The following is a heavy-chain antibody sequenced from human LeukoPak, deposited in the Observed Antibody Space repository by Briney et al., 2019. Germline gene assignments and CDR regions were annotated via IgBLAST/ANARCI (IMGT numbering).Heavy chain of an antibody. CDR3: ASSGLWVEGAFDI. V-gene: IGHV4-31*03. CDR1: GGSISSGGYY. D-gene: IGHD3-16*01. Sequence: PSQTLSLTCTVSGGSISSGGYYWSWIRQHPGKGLEWIGYIYYSGSTYYSPSLKSRVTISVDTSKNQFSLKLSSVTAADTAVYYCASSGLWVEGAFDIWGQGTMVTVSS. J-gene: IGHJ3*02. CDR2: IYYSGST.